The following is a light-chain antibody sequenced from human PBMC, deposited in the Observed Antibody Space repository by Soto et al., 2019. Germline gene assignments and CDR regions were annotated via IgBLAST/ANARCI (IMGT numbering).Light chain of an antibody. V-gene: IGLV2-8*01. CDR3: SAYAGSNNYG. J-gene: IGLJ1*01. CDR2: EVS. CDR1: RSDVGGYNY. Sequence: QSALTQPPSASGSPGQSVTISCTGTRSDVGGYNYVSWYQHHPGKAPKLMIYEVSNRPAAVHDHFSGLKSGNTASLTGSGRQAEDEAQQYCSAYAGSNNYGFGTGTKGTVL.